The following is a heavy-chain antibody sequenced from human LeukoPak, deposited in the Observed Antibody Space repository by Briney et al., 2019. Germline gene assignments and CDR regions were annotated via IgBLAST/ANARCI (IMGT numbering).Heavy chain of an antibody. CDR3: ARDPRGSGYS. CDR1: GYSMSSGYY. J-gene: IGHJ5*02. CDR2: IYHSGST. D-gene: IGHD3-22*01. Sequence: PSETLSHTCTVSGYSMSSGYYWGWIRQPPGKGLEWIGSIYHSGSTYYNPSLKSRVTISVDTSKNQFSLKLSSVTAADTAVYYCARDPRGSGYSWGQGTLVTVSS. V-gene: IGHV4-38-2*02.